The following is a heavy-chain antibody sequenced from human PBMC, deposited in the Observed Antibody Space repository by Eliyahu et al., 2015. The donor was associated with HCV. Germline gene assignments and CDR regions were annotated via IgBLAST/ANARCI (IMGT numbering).Heavy chain of an antibody. Sequence: QVQLVQSGAEVKKPGASVKVSCKASGYTFTTYGLHWVRQAPGQGLEXMGWINTGNGDTKYSQKFQDRVTITRDTSATTAYMDLSSLRPEDTAVYYCVRDFFRGSGHFDYWGQGSLVTVSS. J-gene: IGHJ4*02. V-gene: IGHV1-3*04. CDR3: VRDFFRGSGHFDY. CDR2: INTGNGDT. CDR1: GYTFTTYG. D-gene: IGHD3-3*01.